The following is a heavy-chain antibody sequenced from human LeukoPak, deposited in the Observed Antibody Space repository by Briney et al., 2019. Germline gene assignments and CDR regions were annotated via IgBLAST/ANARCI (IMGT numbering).Heavy chain of an antibody. CDR3: AHRGYSPNGNWFDP. CDR1: GFSLSTRGVG. D-gene: IGHD5-18*01. Sequence: SGPTLVNPTQTLTLTCTFSGFSLSTRGVGEGWIRQPPGKALEWLALIYWDDDKRYSPSLKSRLTITKDTSKNQVVLTMTNMDPVDTATYYCAHRGYSPNGNWFDPWGQGTLVTVSS. V-gene: IGHV2-5*02. CDR2: IYWDDDK. J-gene: IGHJ5*02.